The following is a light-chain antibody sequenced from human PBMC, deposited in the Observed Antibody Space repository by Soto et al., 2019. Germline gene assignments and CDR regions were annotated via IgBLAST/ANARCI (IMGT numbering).Light chain of an antibody. CDR2: EGS. CDR3: CSYAGSSTWV. CDR1: SSDVGSYNL. J-gene: IGLJ1*01. Sequence: QSVLTQPASASGSPGQSITISCTGTSSDVGSYNLVSWYQQHPGKAPKPMIYEGSKRPSGVSNRFSGSKSGNTASLTISGLQAEDEADYYCCSYAGSSTWVFGTGTKLTVL. V-gene: IGLV2-23*01.